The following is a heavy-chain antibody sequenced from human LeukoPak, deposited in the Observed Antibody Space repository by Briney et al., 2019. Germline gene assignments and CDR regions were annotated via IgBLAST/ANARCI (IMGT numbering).Heavy chain of an antibody. Sequence: ASVKVSCKASGYTFTSYDINWVRQATGQGLEWMGWMNPNSGNTGYAQRFQGRVTMTRNTSISTAYMELSSLRSEDTAVYYCARGRRLPYYYYYYMDVWGKGTTVTVSS. CDR1: GYTFTSYD. D-gene: IGHD3-16*01. CDR3: ARGRRLPYYYYYYMDV. J-gene: IGHJ6*03. CDR2: MNPNSGNT. V-gene: IGHV1-8*01.